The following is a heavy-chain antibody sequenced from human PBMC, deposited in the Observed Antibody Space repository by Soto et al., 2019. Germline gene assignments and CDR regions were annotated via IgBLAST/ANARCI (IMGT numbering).Heavy chain of an antibody. CDR1: GFTFSSYT. V-gene: IGHV3-23*01. Sequence: VQLLESGGGLVQPGGSLRLSCAASGFTFSSYTMSWVRQAPGKGLEWVSSISDSGDSTYYADSVKGRFTISRDNSKKTLYLQMNSLRVEDTAVYYCAKPQWELLDWGQGTLVTVSS. J-gene: IGHJ4*02. CDR3: AKPQWELLD. D-gene: IGHD1-26*01. CDR2: ISDSGDST.